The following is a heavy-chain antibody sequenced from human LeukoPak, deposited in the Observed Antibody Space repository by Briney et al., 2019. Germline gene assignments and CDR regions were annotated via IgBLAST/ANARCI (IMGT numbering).Heavy chain of an antibody. V-gene: IGHV3-33*01. CDR2: IWYDGSNK. CDR3: ARVRGCSGGSCYYLDY. D-gene: IGHD2-15*01. Sequence: GGSLRLSCAASGFTSSSYGMHWVRQAPGKGLEWVAVIWYDGSNKYYADSVKGRFTISRDNSKNTLYLQMNSLRAEDTAVYYCARVRGCSGGSCYYLDYWGQGTLVTVSS. J-gene: IGHJ4*02. CDR1: GFTSSSYG.